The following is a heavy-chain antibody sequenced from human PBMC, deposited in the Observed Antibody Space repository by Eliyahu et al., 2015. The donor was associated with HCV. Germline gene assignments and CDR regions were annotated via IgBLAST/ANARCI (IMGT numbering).Heavy chain of an antibody. CDR3: ARILHGDYSGDAVDI. CDR2: IDWDDDK. V-gene: IGHV2-70*01. Sequence: QVTLRESGPALVKPTQTLTLTCTFSGFSLSTSGXXVSWIRQPPGKALEWLALIDWDDDKYYSTSLKTRLTISKDTSKNQVVLTMTNMDPVDTATYYCARILHGDYSGDAVDIWGQGTMVTVSS. D-gene: IGHD4-17*01. CDR1: GFSLSTSGXX. J-gene: IGHJ3*02.